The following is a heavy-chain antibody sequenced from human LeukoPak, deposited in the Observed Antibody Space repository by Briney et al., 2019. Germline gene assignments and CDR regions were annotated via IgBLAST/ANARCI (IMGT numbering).Heavy chain of an antibody. CDR3: ARYSSSTSCYLAFDY. CDR1: GGSISSSSYY. V-gene: IGHV4-39*07. CDR2: IYYTGST. J-gene: IGHJ4*02. D-gene: IGHD2-2*01. Sequence: SETLSLTCTVPGGSISSSSYYWGWIRQPPGKGLEWIGSIYYTGSTYYNPSLKSRVTMSVDTSKNEFSLKLSSVTAADTAVYYCARYSSSTSCYLAFDYWGQGTLVAVSS.